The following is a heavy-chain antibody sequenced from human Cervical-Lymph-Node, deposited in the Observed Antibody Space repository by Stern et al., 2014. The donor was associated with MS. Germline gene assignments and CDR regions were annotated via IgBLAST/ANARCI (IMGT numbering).Heavy chain of an antibody. D-gene: IGHD3-22*01. J-gene: IGHJ4*02. CDR1: GCTFSSYA. V-gene: IGHV1-69*01. CDR3: ASSPPYYDSSGYYYYFDY. Sequence: VQLVESGAEVKKPGSSVKVSCKASGCTFSSYAISWVRQAPGQGLEWMGGIIPIFGTANYAQKFQGRGTITADESTSTAYMELSSLRSEDTAVYYCASSPPYYDSSGYYYYFDYWGQGTLVTVSS. CDR2: IIPIFGTA.